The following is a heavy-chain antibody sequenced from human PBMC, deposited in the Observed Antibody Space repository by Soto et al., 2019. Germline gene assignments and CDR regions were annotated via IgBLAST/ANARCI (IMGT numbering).Heavy chain of an antibody. Sequence: GASVKVSCKASGYTFTSYGISWVRQAPGQGLEWMGWISAYNGNTNYAQKLQGRVTMTTDTSTSTAYMELSSLRSEDTAVYYCARGMTGTRGYYYGMDVWGQGTTVTVSS. CDR3: ARGMTGTRGYYYGMDV. D-gene: IGHD1-20*01. V-gene: IGHV1-18*01. CDR1: GYTFTSYG. CDR2: ISAYNGNT. J-gene: IGHJ6*02.